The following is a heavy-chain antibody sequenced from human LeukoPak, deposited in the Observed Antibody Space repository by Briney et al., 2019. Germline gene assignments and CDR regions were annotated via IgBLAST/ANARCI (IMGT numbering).Heavy chain of an antibody. J-gene: IGHJ5*02. D-gene: IGHD5-12*01. CDR3: ARDVLYIVATVNNWFDP. Sequence: ASVKVSCKASGYTFTSYGISWVRQAPGQGLEWMGWISAYNGNTNYAQKLQGRVTMTTDTSTSTAYMELRSLRSDDTAVYYCARDVLYIVATVNNWFDPWGQGTLVTVSS. V-gene: IGHV1-18*01. CDR1: GYTFTSYG. CDR2: ISAYNGNT.